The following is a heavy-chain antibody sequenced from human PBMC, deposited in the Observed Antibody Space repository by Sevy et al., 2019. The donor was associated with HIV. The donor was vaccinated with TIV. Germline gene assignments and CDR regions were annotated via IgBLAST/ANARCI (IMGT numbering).Heavy chain of an antibody. CDR2: LSFGCGEI. Sequence: GESLKISCAASGFTFSKYSMSWVRQPPGKGLEWVSTLSFGCGEINYADSVKGRFTISRDNSKSSVYLQMNNLRPEDTAVYYCAREGCTKPHDYWGQGTLVTAS. V-gene: IGHV3-23*01. CDR3: AREGCTKPHDY. CDR1: GFTFSKYS. J-gene: IGHJ4*02. D-gene: IGHD2-8*01.